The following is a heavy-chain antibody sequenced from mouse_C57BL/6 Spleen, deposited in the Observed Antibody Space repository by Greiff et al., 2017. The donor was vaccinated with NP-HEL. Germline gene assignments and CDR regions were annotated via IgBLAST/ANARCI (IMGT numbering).Heavy chain of an antibody. Sequence: QVTLKVSGPGILQPSQTLSLTCSFSGFSLSTFGMGVGWIRQPSGKGLEWLAHIWWDDDKYYNPALKSRLTISKDTSKNQVFLKIANVDTADTATYYCARIGRLYYGYDYAMDYWGQGTSVTVSS. CDR2: IWWDDDK. J-gene: IGHJ4*01. V-gene: IGHV8-8*01. CDR1: GFSLSTFGMG. CDR3: ARIGRLYYGYDYAMDY. D-gene: IGHD2-2*01.